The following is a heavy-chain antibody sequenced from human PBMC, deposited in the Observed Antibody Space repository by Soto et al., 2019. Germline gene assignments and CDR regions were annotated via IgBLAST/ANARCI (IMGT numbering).Heavy chain of an antibody. J-gene: IGHJ4*02. Sequence: DVQLVESGGGLVKPGGSLRLSCAASGFTFSNYSMNWVRQAPGKGLEWFAFIFGSSKSIYYAHSLKGRFTISRDNAKNSLSLQMTSPGAEATATYYCTRGGMVRGFDYWGQGTLVTVSS. CDR2: IFGSSKSI. V-gene: IGHV3-21*01. D-gene: IGHD3-10*01. CDR1: GFTFSNYS. CDR3: TRGGMVRGFDY.